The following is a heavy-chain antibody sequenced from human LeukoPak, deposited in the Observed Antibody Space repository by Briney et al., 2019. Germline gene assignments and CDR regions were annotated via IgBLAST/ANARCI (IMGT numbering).Heavy chain of an antibody. V-gene: IGHV3-48*01. CDR2: ISSSSSAI. CDR3: AREYDFLDY. Sequence: PGGSLRLSCAASGFTFSSYAMNWVRQAPVKGLEWISYISSSSSAIYYADSVKGRFTISRDNAKNSLYLQMNSLRAEDTAVYYCAREYDFLDYWGQGTLVTVSS. J-gene: IGHJ4*02. CDR1: GFTFSSYA. D-gene: IGHD2-21*02.